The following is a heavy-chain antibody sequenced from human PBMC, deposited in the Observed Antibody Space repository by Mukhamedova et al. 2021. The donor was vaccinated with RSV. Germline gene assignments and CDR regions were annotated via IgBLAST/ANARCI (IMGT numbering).Heavy chain of an antibody. Sequence: EYMGWVNPKSGNAGYVENFQGRVTMTSDTSMTTAYMELSSLRSEDTAVYYCARTLPQSRGSKYGMDVWGQGTTVTVSS. D-gene: IGHD5-24*01. CDR2: VNPKSGNA. CDR3: ARTLPQSRGSKYGMDV. J-gene: IGHJ6*02. V-gene: IGHV1-8*01.